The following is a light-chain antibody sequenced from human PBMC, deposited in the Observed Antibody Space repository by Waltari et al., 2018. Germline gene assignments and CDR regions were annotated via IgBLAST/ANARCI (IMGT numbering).Light chain of an antibody. CDR3: AAWDDSLNGWV. V-gene: IGLV1-44*01. CDR2: SNT. CDR1: SPNIGTNT. Sequence: QSVLTQPPSASGTPGQRVTISCSGSSPNIGTNTVNWYQHPPGTAPKLLIYSNTPRPSGVPERYAGSKSGTSASLAISGLQSEDEADYYCAAWDDSLNGWVFGGGTKLTVL. J-gene: IGLJ3*02.